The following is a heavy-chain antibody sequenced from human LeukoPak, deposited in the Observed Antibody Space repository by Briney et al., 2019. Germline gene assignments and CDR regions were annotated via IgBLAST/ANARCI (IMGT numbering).Heavy chain of an antibody. Sequence: GGSLRLSCAASGFTFSDYWMHWVRQAPGKGLMWVSSVDLAGEYTTYADSVKGRFTISRDNAKNTLYLQMNSLRAEDTAVYHCARGNYYDSSGPGGYWGQGTLVIVSS. D-gene: IGHD3-22*01. J-gene: IGHJ4*02. CDR3: ARGNYYDSSGPGGY. V-gene: IGHV3-74*01. CDR1: GFTFSDYW. CDR2: VDLAGEYT.